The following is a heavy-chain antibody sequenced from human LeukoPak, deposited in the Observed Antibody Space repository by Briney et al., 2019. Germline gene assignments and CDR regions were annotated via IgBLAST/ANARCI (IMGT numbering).Heavy chain of an antibody. J-gene: IGHJ3*02. CDR3: ARQETSSYNGAFDI. CDR1: GFTFSIYW. CDR2: IKKDGSEM. Sequence: GGSLRLSCLDSGFTFSIYWMSWVRQAPGKGLEWVANIKKDGSEMYYVDSVKGRFTISRDNAKNSLYLQMNSLRADDTAVYHCARQETSSYNGAFDIWGQGTMVTVSS. D-gene: IGHD1-26*01. V-gene: IGHV3-7*01.